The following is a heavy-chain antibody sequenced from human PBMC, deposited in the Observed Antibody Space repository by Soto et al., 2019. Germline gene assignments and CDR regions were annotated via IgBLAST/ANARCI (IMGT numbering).Heavy chain of an antibody. CDR2: INPSGGST. Sequence: VASVKVSCKASGYTFTSYYMHWVRQAPGQGLEWMGIINPSGGSTSYAQKFQGRVTMTRDTSTSTVYMELSSLRSEDTAVYYCARALGGCSSTSCYTSHPNNWFDPWGQGTLVTVSS. V-gene: IGHV1-46*01. CDR3: ARALGGCSSTSCYTSHPNNWFDP. J-gene: IGHJ5*02. D-gene: IGHD2-2*02. CDR1: GYTFTSYY.